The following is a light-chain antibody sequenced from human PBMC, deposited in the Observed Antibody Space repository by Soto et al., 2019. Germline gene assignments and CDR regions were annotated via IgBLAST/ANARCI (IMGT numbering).Light chain of an antibody. CDR2: AAS. Sequence: DIQMTQSRSSLSASVGDRVTITCRASQSISSYLNWYQQKPGKAPKLLIYAASRLQSGVPSRFSGSGSGTDFTLTISSLQPEDFATYYCQQRYSTPPTFGQGTKVDIK. V-gene: IGKV1-39*01. J-gene: IGKJ2*01. CDR3: QQRYSTPPT. CDR1: QSISSY.